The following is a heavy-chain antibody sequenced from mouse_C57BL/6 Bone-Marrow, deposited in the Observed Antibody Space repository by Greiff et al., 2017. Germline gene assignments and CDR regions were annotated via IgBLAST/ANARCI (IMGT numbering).Heavy chain of an antibody. CDR3: ARHALYYYGSTYWYFDV. Sequence: EVKLMESGGGLVKPGGSLKLSCAASGFTFSSYTMSWVRQTPEKRLEWVATLSGGGGNTYYPDSVKGRFTISRDNAKNTLYLQMSSLRSEDTALYYCARHALYYYGSTYWYFDVWGTGTTVTVSS. CDR2: LSGGGGNT. CDR1: GFTFSSYT. J-gene: IGHJ1*03. V-gene: IGHV5-9*01. D-gene: IGHD1-1*01.